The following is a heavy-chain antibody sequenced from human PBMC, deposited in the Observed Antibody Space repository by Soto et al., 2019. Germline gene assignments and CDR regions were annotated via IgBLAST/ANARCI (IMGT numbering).Heavy chain of an antibody. D-gene: IGHD6-19*01. CDR3: ARDRRDSSGWYPIGY. J-gene: IGHJ4*02. CDR2: IWYDGSNK. Sequence: QVQLVESGGGVVQPGRSLRLSCAASGFTFSSYGMHWVRQAPGKGLEWVAVIWYDGSNKYYADSVKGRFTISRDNSKNTLDLQMNSLRAEDTAVYDCARDRRDSSGWYPIGYWGQGTLVTVSS. CDR1: GFTFSSYG. V-gene: IGHV3-33*01.